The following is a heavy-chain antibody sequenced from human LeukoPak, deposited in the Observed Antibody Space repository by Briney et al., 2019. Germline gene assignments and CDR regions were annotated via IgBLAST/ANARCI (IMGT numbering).Heavy chain of an antibody. CDR2: IIPIFGTA. D-gene: IGHD3-22*01. V-gene: IGHV1-69*05. Sequence: GSSVKVSCKASGGTFSSYAIIWVRQAPGQGLEWMGGIIPIFGTANYAQKFQGRVTITTDESTSTAYMELSSLRSEDTAVYYCARTYYYDSSGYNFDYWGQGTLVTVSS. CDR3: ARTYYYDSSGYNFDY. CDR1: GGTFSSYA. J-gene: IGHJ4*02.